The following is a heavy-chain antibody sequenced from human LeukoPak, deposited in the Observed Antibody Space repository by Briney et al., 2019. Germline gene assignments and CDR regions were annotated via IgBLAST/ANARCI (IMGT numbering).Heavy chain of an antibody. CDR1: GFIVSSNE. V-gene: IGHV3-38-3*01. CDR2: ISGGST. Sequence: GGSLRLSCAASGFIVSSNEMSWVRQAPGKGLEWVSSISGGSTYYADSRKGRFTISRDNAKNSLYLQMNSLRAEDTALYYCAKDIYFSGLESYLSFDSWGQGTLVTVSS. J-gene: IGHJ4*02. D-gene: IGHD3-10*01. CDR3: AKDIYFSGLESYLSFDS.